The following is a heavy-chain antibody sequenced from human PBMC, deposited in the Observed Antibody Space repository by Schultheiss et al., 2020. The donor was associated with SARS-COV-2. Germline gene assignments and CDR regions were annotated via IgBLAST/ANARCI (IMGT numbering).Heavy chain of an antibody. V-gene: IGHV4-39*07. CDR2: INHSGST. CDR3: ARGPQWIQLWSYYFDY. CDR1: GGSISSSSYY. J-gene: IGHJ4*02. D-gene: IGHD5-18*01. Sequence: SETLSLTCTVSGGSISSSSYYWGWIRQPPGKGLEWIGEINHSGSTNYNPSLKSRVTISVDTSKNQFSLKLSSVTAADTAVYYCARGPQWIQLWSYYFDYWGQGTLVTVSS.